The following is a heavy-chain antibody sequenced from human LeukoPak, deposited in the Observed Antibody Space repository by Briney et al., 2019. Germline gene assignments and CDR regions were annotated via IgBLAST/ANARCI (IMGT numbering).Heavy chain of an antibody. J-gene: IGHJ6*03. Sequence: PSETLSLTCTVSGGSISSSSYYWGWIRQPPGKGLEWIGSIYYSGSTYYNPSLKSRVTISVDTSKNQFSLKLSSVTAADTAVYYCARHRLVVVVAATDWAVLGDHSYMDVWGKGTTVTISS. D-gene: IGHD2-15*01. CDR2: IYYSGST. CDR1: GGSISSSSYY. CDR3: ARHRLVVVVAATDWAVLGDHSYMDV. V-gene: IGHV4-39*01.